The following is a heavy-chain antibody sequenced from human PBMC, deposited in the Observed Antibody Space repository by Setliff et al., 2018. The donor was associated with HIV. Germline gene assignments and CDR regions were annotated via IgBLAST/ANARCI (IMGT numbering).Heavy chain of an antibody. CDR2: INPKDGAT. V-gene: IGHV1-46*01. CDR1: VYTFTAGFY. J-gene: IGHJ4*02. CDR3: TRVTMTSGWYVDY. Sequence: ASVKVSCKTSVYTFTAGFYLHWVRQAPGQGLEWVGTINPKDGATTYAQKFQGRVSVTRDSSTGTIYLELSSLRSDDTAIFYCTRVTMTSGWYVDYWGQGTLVTVSS. D-gene: IGHD6-19*01.